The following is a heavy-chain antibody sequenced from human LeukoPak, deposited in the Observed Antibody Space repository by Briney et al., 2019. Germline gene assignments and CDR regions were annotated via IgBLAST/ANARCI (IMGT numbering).Heavy chain of an antibody. V-gene: IGHV3-30*04. D-gene: IGHD3-22*01. CDR2: ISYDGSNK. CDR3: ARVWNYYDSSGYDAFDI. J-gene: IGHJ3*02. CDR1: GFTFSSYA. Sequence: GGSLRLSCAASGFTFSSYAMHWVRQAPGKGLEWVAVISYDGSNKYYADSVKGRFTISRDNSKNTLYLQMNSLRAEDTAVYYCARVWNYYDSSGYDAFDIWGQGTMVTVSS.